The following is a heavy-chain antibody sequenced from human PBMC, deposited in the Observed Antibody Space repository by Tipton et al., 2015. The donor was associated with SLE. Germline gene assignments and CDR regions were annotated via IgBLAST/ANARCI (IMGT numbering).Heavy chain of an antibody. Sequence: LRLSCTVSGGSISSHYWSWIRQPPGKGLEWIGYIYYSGSTNYNPSLKSRVTISVDTSKNQFSLKLSSVTAADTAVYYCARLNTAKDAFDIWGQGTMVTVSS. D-gene: IGHD5-18*01. CDR3: ARLNTAKDAFDI. CDR2: IYYSGST. J-gene: IGHJ3*02. CDR1: GGSISSHY. V-gene: IGHV4-59*11.